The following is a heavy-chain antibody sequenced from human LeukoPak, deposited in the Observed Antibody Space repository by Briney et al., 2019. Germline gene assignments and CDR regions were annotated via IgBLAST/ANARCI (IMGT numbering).Heavy chain of an antibody. CDR3: ARDVGLRFLEWLLYH. V-gene: IGHV4-59*01. CDR2: IYYSGST. Sequence: SETLSLTCTVSGGSISSYYWSWIRQPPGKGLEWIGYIYYSGSTNYNPSLKSRVTISVDTSKNQFSLKLSSVTAADTAVYYCARDVGLRFLEWLLYHWGQGTLVTVSS. D-gene: IGHD3-3*01. CDR1: GGSISSYY. J-gene: IGHJ5*02.